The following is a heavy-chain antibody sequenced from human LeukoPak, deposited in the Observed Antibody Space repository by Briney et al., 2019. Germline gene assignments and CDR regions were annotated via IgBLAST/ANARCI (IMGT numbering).Heavy chain of an antibody. J-gene: IGHJ6*02. Sequence: GASVKVSCKASGYTFTSYYMHWVRQAPGQGLEWMGWINPNSGRTNYAQKFQGRVTMTRDTSISTASMELSRLRFDDTAVYYCAGQEKSSSTSCYICEGYGMDVWGQGTTVTVSS. D-gene: IGHD2-2*02. CDR1: GYTFTSYY. V-gene: IGHV1-2*02. CDR3: AGQEKSSSTSCYICEGYGMDV. CDR2: INPNSGRT.